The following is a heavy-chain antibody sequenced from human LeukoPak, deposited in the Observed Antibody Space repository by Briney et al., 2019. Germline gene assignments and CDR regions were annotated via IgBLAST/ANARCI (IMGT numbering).Heavy chain of an antibody. J-gene: IGHJ3*02. V-gene: IGHV4-31*03. CDR1: GGSISSGGYY. CDR2: IYYSGTT. Sequence: SETLSLTCTVSGGSISSGGYYWSWIRQHPGKGLEWIGYIYYSGTTYYNPSLKSRVTMSVDTSKKQFSLKLYSVTAADTAVYYCARVAGVVLVAATRSDAFDIWGQGTLVTVSS. CDR3: ARVAGVVLVAATRSDAFDI. D-gene: IGHD2-15*01.